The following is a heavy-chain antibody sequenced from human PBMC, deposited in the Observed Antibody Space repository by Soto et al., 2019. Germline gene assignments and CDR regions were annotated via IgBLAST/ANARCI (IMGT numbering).Heavy chain of an antibody. CDR1: GFTFSSYG. CDR2: ISYDGSNK. Sequence: QVQLVESGGGVVQPGRSLRLSCAASGFTFSSYGMHWVRQAPGKGLEWVAVISYDGSNKYYADSVKGRFTISRDNSKNPLYLQMNSLRAEDTAVYYCAKDLVGGVRYYYGMDVWGQGTTVTVSS. D-gene: IGHD1-26*01. CDR3: AKDLVGGVRYYYGMDV. J-gene: IGHJ6*02. V-gene: IGHV3-30*18.